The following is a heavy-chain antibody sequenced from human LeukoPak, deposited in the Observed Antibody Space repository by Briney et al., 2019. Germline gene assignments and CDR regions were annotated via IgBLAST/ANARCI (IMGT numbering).Heavy chain of an antibody. Sequence: GGSLRLSCAASGFTFSSYAMHWVRQAPGKGLGWVAVISYDGSNKYYADSVKGRFTISRDNSKNTLYLQMNSLRAEDTAVYYCAREAAADPFDYWGQGTLVTVSS. D-gene: IGHD6-13*01. CDR3: AREAAADPFDY. CDR1: GFTFSSYA. CDR2: ISYDGSNK. V-gene: IGHV3-30-3*01. J-gene: IGHJ4*02.